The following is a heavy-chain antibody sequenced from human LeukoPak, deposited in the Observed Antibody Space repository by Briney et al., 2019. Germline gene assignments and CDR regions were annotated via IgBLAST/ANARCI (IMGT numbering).Heavy chain of an antibody. CDR2: ISTSSST. D-gene: IGHD3-10*01. CDR1: GFTFSDYY. CDR3: ARGVRVPDY. J-gene: IGHJ4*02. V-gene: IGHV3-11*05. Sequence: GGSLRLSRAASGFTFSDYYMSWIRQAPGKGLEWVSYISTSSSTNYADSVKGRFTISRDNAKNSMYLQMNSLRAEDTAVYYCARGVRVPDYWGQGTLVTVSS.